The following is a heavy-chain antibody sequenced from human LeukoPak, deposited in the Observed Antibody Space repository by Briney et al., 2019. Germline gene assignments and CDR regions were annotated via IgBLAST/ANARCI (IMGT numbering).Heavy chain of an antibody. V-gene: IGHV3-7*01. D-gene: IGHD2-21*02. CDR2: IKQDGSKR. CDR1: RFTFSNYW. J-gene: IGHJ4*02. Sequence: GGSLRLSCVASRFTFSNYWMSWVRQAPGKGLEWVANIKQDGSKRRYADSVKGRFTISRDNAKESLYLQLNSLRAEDTAVYYCAKWGPYCVGDYCPALDSWGPGTLVTVSS. CDR3: AKWGPYCVGDYCPALDS.